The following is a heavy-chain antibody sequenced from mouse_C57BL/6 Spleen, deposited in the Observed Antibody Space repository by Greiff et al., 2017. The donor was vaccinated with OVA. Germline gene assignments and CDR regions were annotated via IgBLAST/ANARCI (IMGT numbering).Heavy chain of an antibody. D-gene: IGHD1-1*01. V-gene: IGHV1-67*01. J-gene: IGHJ1*03. CDR3: ARGPTTVVAFDWYFDV. CDR2: ISTYYGDA. CDR1: GYTFTDYA. Sequence: QVQLQQSGPELVRPGVSVKISCKGSGYTFTDYAMHWVKQSHAKSLEWIGVISTYYGDASYNQKFKDKATMTVDKSYSTAYMELARMTSEDSAVYYCARGPTTVVAFDWYFDVWGTGTTVTVSS.